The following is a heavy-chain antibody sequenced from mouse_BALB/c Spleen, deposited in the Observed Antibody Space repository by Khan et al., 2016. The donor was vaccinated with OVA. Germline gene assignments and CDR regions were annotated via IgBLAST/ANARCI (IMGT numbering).Heavy chain of an antibody. CDR1: GFTFSNYA. J-gene: IGHJ3*01. CDR3: ARDYWFTY. CDR2: ISSGGNT. V-gene: IGHV5-6-5*01. Sequence: EVELVESGGGLVQPGGSLKLSCEGSGFTFSNYAMSWVHQTPERRLEWVASISSGGNTYYSVSVKGRFTISRDNARNFLYLQMSSLRSEDTAMYYCARDYWFTYWGQGTLVTVSA.